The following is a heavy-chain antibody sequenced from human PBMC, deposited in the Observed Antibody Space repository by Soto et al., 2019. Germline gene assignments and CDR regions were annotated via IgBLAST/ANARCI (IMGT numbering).Heavy chain of an antibody. CDR2: IFVDGTII. CDR3: ARDRDWAFDF. J-gene: IGHJ4*02. V-gene: IGHV3-48*03. Sequence: EVQLVESGGGLVQPGGSLRLSCEASGFTFSSYSMVWVRQAPGKGLEWISYIFVDGTIIYYADSVKGRFTVSRDNAQNSVFLLMNSLRAEDSAIYYCARDRDWAFDFWGQGALVTVSS. CDR1: GFTFSSYS. D-gene: IGHD3-9*01.